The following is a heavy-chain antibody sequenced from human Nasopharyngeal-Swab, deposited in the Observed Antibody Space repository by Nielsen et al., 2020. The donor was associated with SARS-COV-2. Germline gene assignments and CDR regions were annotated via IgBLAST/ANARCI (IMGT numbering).Heavy chain of an antibody. CDR2: ITSRDGST. Sequence: GESLKISCAVSGFTFSHYAMTWVRQAPGKGLEWVSSITSRDGSTYYADSVKGRFTISRDNAKNSLYLQMNSLRAEDTAVYYCARDQYYYDSSGPAFDIWGQGTMVTVSS. CDR3: ARDQYYYDSSGPAFDI. CDR1: GFTFSHYA. D-gene: IGHD3-22*01. J-gene: IGHJ3*02. V-gene: IGHV3-21*04.